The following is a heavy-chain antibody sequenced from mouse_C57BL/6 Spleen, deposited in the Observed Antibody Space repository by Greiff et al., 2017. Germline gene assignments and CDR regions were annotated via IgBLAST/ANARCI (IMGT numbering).Heavy chain of an antibody. CDR2: ISYDGSN. CDR3: ASEFN. CDR1: GYSITSGYY. J-gene: IGHJ3*01. Sequence: EVKLLESGPGLVKPSQSLSLTCSVTGYSITSGYYWNWLRQFPGNKLEWMGYISYDGSNNYNPSLKNRISITRDTSKNQFFLKLNSVTTEDTATYYCASEFNWGQGALVTVSA. V-gene: IGHV3-6*01.